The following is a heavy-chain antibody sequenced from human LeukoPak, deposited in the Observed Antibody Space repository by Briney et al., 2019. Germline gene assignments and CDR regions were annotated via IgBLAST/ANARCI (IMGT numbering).Heavy chain of an antibody. CDR3: AELSITMIGGV. V-gene: IGHV3-21*01. CDR1: GFTFSSYE. Sequence: GGSLRLSCAASGFTFSSYEMNWVRQAPGKGLEWVSSISSSSSYIYYADSVKGRFTISRDNAKNSLYLQMNSLRAEDTAVYYCAELSITMIGGVWGKGTTVTISS. J-gene: IGHJ6*04. D-gene: IGHD3-10*02. CDR2: ISSSSSYI.